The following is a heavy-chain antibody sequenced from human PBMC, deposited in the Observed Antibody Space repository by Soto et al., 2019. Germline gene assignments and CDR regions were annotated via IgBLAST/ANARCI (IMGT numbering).Heavy chain of an antibody. CDR3: ARDLPYYYDSSGYYYYFDY. D-gene: IGHD3-22*01. CDR1: GFTFSSYA. J-gene: IGHJ4*02. V-gene: IGHV3-30-3*01. Sequence: GGSLRLSCAASGFTFSSYAMHWVRQAPGKGLEWVAVISYDGSNKYYADSVKGRFTISRDNSKNTLYLQMNSLRAEDTAVYYCARDLPYYYDSSGYYYYFDYWGQGTLVTVSS. CDR2: ISYDGSNK.